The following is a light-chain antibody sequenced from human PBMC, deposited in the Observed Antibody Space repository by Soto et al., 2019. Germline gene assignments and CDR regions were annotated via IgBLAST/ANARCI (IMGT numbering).Light chain of an antibody. CDR2: DVI. CDR3: NSCTSTNTYV. J-gene: IGLJ1*01. CDR1: STDVGNYNL. V-gene: IGLV2-14*02. Sequence: QSVLTQPASVSGSPGQSITISCTGTSTDVGNYNLVSWYQQYPGKPPKLMIYDVINRPSGIPNRFSGSKSGNTASLTISGLQAEDEADYYCNSCTSTNTYVFGTGTKVNV.